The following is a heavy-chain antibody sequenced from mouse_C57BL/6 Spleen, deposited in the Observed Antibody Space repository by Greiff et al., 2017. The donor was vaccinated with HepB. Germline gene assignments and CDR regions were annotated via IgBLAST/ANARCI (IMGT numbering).Heavy chain of an antibody. CDR1: GYTFTSYW. V-gene: IGHV1-55*01. CDR3: ARRNMVTTDAMDY. Sequence: QVQLQQPGAELVKPGASVKMSCKASGYTFTSYWITWVKQRPGQGLEWIGDIYPGSGSTNYNEKFKSKATLTVDTSSSTAYMQLSSLTSEDSAVYYCARRNMVTTDAMDYWGQGTSVTVSS. J-gene: IGHJ4*01. CDR2: IYPGSGST. D-gene: IGHD2-2*01.